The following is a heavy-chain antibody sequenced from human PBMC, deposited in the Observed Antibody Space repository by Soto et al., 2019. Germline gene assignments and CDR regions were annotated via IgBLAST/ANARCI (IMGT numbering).Heavy chain of an antibody. J-gene: IGHJ6*02. D-gene: IGHD5-18*01. CDR1: GGSISSGGYS. CDR3: ARGDSYGPSYYYGMDV. CDR2: IYHSGST. Sequence: QLQLQESGSGLVKPSQTLSLTCAVSGGSISSGGYSWSWIRQPPGKGLEWIGYIYHSGSTYYNPYLKSRVSIPVDRSKKQFSLKLSSVTAADTAVYYCARGDSYGPSYYYGMDVWGQGTTVTVSS. V-gene: IGHV4-30-2*01.